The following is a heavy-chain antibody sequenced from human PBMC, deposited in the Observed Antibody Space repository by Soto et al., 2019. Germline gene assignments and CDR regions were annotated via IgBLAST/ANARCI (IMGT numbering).Heavy chain of an antibody. Sequence: EVQLVESGGGLVQPGVSLRLSCEASGFTFSNYAMSWVRPGPGKGLEWVSSVGDGGSRTYYADSVKGRFTISTDNSKNTLLLQLNSLRAEDTAIYYCARKGIVEGRSHDAFDIWGQGTMVIVSS. D-gene: IGHD1-26*01. V-gene: IGHV3-23*04. CDR3: ARKGIVEGRSHDAFDI. CDR1: GFTFSNYA. CDR2: VGDGGSRT. J-gene: IGHJ3*02.